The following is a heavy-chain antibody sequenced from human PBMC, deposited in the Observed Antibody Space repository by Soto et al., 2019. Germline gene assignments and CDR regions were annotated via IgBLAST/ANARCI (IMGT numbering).Heavy chain of an antibody. Sequence: ASVKVSCKASGYTFTSYYMHWVRQAPGQGLEWMGIINPSGGSTSYAQKFQGRVTMTRDTSTSTVYMELSSLRSEDTAVYYCARGLLHHYDFWRGRPSDFKHWGQGTLVTVSS. J-gene: IGHJ1*01. V-gene: IGHV1-46*03. CDR1: GYTFTSYY. CDR3: ARGLLHHYDFWRGRPSDFKH. CDR2: INPSGGST. D-gene: IGHD3-3*01.